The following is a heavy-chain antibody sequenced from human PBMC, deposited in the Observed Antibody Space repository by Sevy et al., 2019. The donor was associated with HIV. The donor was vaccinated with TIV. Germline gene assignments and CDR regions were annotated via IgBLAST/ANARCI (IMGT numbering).Heavy chain of an antibody. J-gene: IGHJ4*02. D-gene: IGHD5-12*01. Sequence: GGSLRLSCAASGFTFSTYDMHWVRQAPGKGLEWVALIWYDGTNKYYADSVKGRFTISRDNSKNTLSLQMNSLRAEDTADYYCARYRDGYNYDYWGQGTLVTVSS. CDR1: GFTFSTYD. V-gene: IGHV3-33*01. CDR2: IWYDGTNK. CDR3: ARYRDGYNYDY.